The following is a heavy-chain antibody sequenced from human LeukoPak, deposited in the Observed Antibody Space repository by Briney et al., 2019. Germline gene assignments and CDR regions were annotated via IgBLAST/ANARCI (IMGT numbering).Heavy chain of an antibody. CDR2: ISPAGKT. J-gene: IGHJ6*02. CDR1: GFRLRRKD. CDR3: ASEESRGVYGMDV. Sequence: GSLRLSCAGSGFRLRRKDMHWGRQPTGGGLEGVSTISPAGKTYYSGSVKGRFTISRDNAKNSLFLQMNNLRAGDTAVYFCASEESRGVYGMDVWGQGTTVTVSS. V-gene: IGHV3-13*01. D-gene: IGHD3-10*01.